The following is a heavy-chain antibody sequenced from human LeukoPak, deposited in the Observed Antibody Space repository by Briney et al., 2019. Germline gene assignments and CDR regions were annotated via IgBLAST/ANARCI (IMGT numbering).Heavy chain of an antibody. D-gene: IGHD1-26*01. CDR1: GYSFTRHY. V-gene: IGHV1-46*01. CDR2: INPTGTSR. Sequence: RASVTVACMASGYSFTRHYMHWVRQPAGRGLEWLGLINPTGTSRLYARTFQGRPTMTRDVSTTTDYLEVSSLISEDTAVYYCARDNSVGESAWWFDPWGQGTLVTVSS. J-gene: IGHJ5*02. CDR3: ARDNSVGESAWWFDP.